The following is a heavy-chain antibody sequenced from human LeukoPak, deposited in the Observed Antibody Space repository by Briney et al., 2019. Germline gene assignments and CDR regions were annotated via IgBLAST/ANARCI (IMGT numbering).Heavy chain of an antibody. CDR3: ARDSSRTPTVTTDFDY. Sequence: SVKVSCKASGGTFSSYAISWVRQAPGQGLEWMGRIIPILGIANYAQKLQGRVTITADKSTSTAYMELSSLRSEDTAVYYCARDSSRTPTVTTDFDYWGQGTLVTVSS. J-gene: IGHJ4*02. V-gene: IGHV1-69*04. CDR1: GGTFSSYA. D-gene: IGHD4-11*01. CDR2: IIPILGIA.